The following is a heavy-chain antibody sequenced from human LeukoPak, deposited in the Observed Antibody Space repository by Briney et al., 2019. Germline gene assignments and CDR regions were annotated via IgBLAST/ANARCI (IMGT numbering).Heavy chain of an antibody. J-gene: IGHJ3*02. CDR1: GFTFRSYW. D-gene: IGHD3-9*01. CDR3: ARDLTGYSEFDI. CDR2: INSDGRST. V-gene: IGHV3-74*01. Sequence: PGGSLRLSCAASGFTFRSYWMHWVRQAPGKGLVWVSRINSDGRSTSYADSVKGRFTISRDNAKNTLYLQMNSLRAEDTAVYYCARDLTGYSEFDIWGQGTMVTVSS.